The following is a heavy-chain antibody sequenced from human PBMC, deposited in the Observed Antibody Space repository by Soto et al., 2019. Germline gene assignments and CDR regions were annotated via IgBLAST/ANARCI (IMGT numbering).Heavy chain of an antibody. Sequence: QVQLVESGGGVVQPGRSLRLSCAASGFTFSSYGMHWVRQAPGKGLEGVAVISYDGSNKYYAESVKGRFNISRDNYKNTLYLQMNSLRAEDTAVYYCAKDQGDYYYYYMDVWGKGTTVTVSS. CDR2: ISYDGSNK. V-gene: IGHV3-30*18. CDR3: AKDQGDYYYYYMDV. CDR1: GFTFSSYG. J-gene: IGHJ6*03.